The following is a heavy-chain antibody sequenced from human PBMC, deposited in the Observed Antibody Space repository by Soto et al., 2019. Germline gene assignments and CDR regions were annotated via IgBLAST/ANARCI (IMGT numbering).Heavy chain of an antibody. CDR3: ASERAEMATIGGMDV. CDR2: IIPIFGTA. CDR1: GGTFSSYA. Sequence: SVKVSCKASGGTFSSYAISWVRQAPGQGLEWMGGIIPIFGTANYAQKFQGRVTITADESTSTAYMELSSLRSEDTAVYYCASERAEMATIGGMDVWGQGTTVTVSS. V-gene: IGHV1-69*13. J-gene: IGHJ6*02. D-gene: IGHD5-12*01.